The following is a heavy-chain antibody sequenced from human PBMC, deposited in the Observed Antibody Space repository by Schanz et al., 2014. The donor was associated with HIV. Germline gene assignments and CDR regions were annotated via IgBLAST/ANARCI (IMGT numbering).Heavy chain of an antibody. J-gene: IGHJ4*02. CDR3: ARGRETVTTYFDF. D-gene: IGHD4-17*01. CDR2: MNPNNDDT. V-gene: IGHV1-8*01. CDR1: GYTFTSYD. Sequence: QVQLVQSGPEVKKPGASVKVSCKTSGYTFTSYDINWVRQAAGQGLEWMGWMNPNNDDTDYAQKFQGRVTMTRDPSTSPAYMELSSLRSEDTAVYYCARGRETVTTYFDFWGQGTLVTVSS.